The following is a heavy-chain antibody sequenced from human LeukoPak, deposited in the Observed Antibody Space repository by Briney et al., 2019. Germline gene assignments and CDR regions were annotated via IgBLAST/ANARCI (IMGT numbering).Heavy chain of an antibody. CDR1: GYTFTGYY. V-gene: IGHV1-2*02. CDR3: ARGASVSVLYYFYYYMDV. Sequence: GASVKVSFKASGYTFTGYYMHWVRQAPGQGLEWMGWINPNSGGTNYAQKFQGRVTMTRDTSVSTAYMELSRLRSDDTAVFYCARGASVSVLYYFYYYMDVWGKGTTVTISS. D-gene: IGHD2/OR15-2a*01. CDR2: INPNSGGT. J-gene: IGHJ6*03.